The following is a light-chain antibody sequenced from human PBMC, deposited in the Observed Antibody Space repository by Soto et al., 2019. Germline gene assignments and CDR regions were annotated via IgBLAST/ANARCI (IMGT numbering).Light chain of an antibody. CDR1: SSNIGSNT. CDR3: GAWDDSLNGPV. V-gene: IGLV1-44*01. J-gene: IGLJ2*01. CDR2: SHN. Sequence: QSVLTQPPSASGTRGQGVTISCSGSSSNIGSNTVNWYQHLPGAAPRLLIYSHNQRPSGVPDRFSGSKSGTSASLAISGLQSEDEAVYYCGAWDDSLNGPVFGGGTKLTVL.